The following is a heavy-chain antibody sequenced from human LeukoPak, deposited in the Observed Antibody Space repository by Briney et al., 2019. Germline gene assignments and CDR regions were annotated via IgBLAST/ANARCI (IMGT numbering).Heavy chain of an antibody. CDR3: ARVWIVGVMYYFDY. J-gene: IGHJ4*02. D-gene: IGHD1-26*01. V-gene: IGHV4-39*07. CDR1: GGSISSSSYY. CDR2: IYYSGST. Sequence: ASETLSLTCTVSGGSISSSSYYWGWIRQPPGKGLEWIGSIYYSGSTYYNPSLKSRVTISVDTSKNQFSLKLSSVTAADTAVYYCARVWIVGVMYYFDYWGQGTLVTVSS.